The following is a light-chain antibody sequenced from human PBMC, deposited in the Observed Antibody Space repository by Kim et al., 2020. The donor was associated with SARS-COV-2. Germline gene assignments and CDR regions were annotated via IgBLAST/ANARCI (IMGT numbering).Light chain of an antibody. CDR3: MQGTHWPFT. Sequence: PSSISRRSSQSRVYSDENIYLNWFHQRPGQYPRRLIDKVSNRDSGVPDRFSGSGSGTDFTLQISRVEAEDVGVYYCMQGTHWPFTFGPGTKVDIK. CDR2: KVS. V-gene: IGKV2-30*01. J-gene: IGKJ3*01. CDR1: QSRVYSDENIY.